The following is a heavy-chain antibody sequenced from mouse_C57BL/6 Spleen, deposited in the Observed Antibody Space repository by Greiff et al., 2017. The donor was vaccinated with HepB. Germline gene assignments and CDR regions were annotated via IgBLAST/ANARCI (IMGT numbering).Heavy chain of an antibody. J-gene: IGHJ3*01. V-gene: IGHV5-6*01. D-gene: IGHD1-1*02. CDR1: GFTFSSYG. Sequence: EVQGVESGGDLVKPGGSLKLSCAASGFTFSSYGMSWVRQTPDKRLEWVATISSGGSYTYYPDSVKGRFTISRDNAKNTLYLQMSSLKSEDTAMYYCARRVGGSPFAYWGQGTLVTVSA. CDR2: ISSGGSYT. CDR3: ARRVGGSPFAY.